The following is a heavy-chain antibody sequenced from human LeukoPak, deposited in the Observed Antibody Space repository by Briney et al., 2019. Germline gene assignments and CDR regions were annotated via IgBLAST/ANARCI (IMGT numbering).Heavy chain of an antibody. D-gene: IGHD5-18*01. CDR1: GFTFSSYG. J-gene: IGHJ4*02. Sequence: GGSLRLSCAASGFTFSSYGMHWVRQAPGKGLEWVAFIRYDGSNKYYADSVKGRFTISRDSSKNTLYLQMNSLRAEDTAVYYCARGGYTYGRVFDYWGQGTLVTVSS. CDR2: IRYDGSNK. V-gene: IGHV3-30*02. CDR3: ARGGYTYGRVFDY.